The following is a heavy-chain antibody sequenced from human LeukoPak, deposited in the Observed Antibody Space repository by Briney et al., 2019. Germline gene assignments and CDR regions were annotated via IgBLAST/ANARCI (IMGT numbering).Heavy chain of an antibody. D-gene: IGHD3-3*01. CDR1: GGTFSSYA. J-gene: IGHJ6*03. CDR3: ARKGYDFWSGYYSYYYYYYMDV. Sequence: ASVKVSCKASGGTFSSYAISWVRQAPGQGLEWMGGIIPIFGTANYAQKFQGRVTITRNTSISTAYMELSSLRSEDTAVYYCARKGYDFWSGYYSYYYYYYMDVWGKGTTVTVSS. CDR2: IIPIFGTA. V-gene: IGHV1-69*05.